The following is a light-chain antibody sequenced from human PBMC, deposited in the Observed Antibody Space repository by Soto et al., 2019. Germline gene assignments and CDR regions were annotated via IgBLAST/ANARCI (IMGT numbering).Light chain of an antibody. Sequence: QLVLTQSPSASASLGASVKFICTLSSGHSSYAIAWHQQQPEKGPRYLMKINSDGSHSKGDGIPDRFSGSSSGAERYLTISSRQSEDEADYYCQTWGTGIRVFGTGTKLTVL. CDR2: INSDGSH. CDR3: QTWGTGIRV. V-gene: IGLV4-69*01. J-gene: IGLJ1*01. CDR1: SGHSSYA.